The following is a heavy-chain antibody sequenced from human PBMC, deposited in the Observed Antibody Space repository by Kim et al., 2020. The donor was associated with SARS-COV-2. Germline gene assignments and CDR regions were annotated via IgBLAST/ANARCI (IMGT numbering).Heavy chain of an antibody. CDR2: ISGSGGST. CDR3: AKDRDPVLLWFGELPVPADY. J-gene: IGHJ4*02. Sequence: GGSLRLSCAASGFTFSSYAMSWVRQAPGKGLEWVSAISGSGGSTYYADSVKGRFTISRDNSKNTLYLQMNSLRAEDTAVYYCAKDRDPVLLWFGELPVPADYWGQGTLVTVSS. V-gene: IGHV3-23*01. D-gene: IGHD3-10*01. CDR1: GFTFSSYA.